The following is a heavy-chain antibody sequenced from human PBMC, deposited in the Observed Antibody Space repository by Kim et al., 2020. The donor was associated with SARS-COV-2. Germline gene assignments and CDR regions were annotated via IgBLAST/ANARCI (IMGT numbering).Heavy chain of an antibody. D-gene: IGHD2-2*02. J-gene: IGHJ4*02. V-gene: IGHV3-9*01. CDR2: INRNSGTI. CDR1: GFNFGDYA. Sequence: GGSLRLSCAASGFNFGDYAMHWVRQAPGKGLEWVSGINRNSGTIGYVDSVKGRFTISRDNAKNSLYLQMNSLRAEDTALYYCTKGSLEIITAAIPDWGPGTLVTVSS. CDR3: TKGSLEIITAAIPD.